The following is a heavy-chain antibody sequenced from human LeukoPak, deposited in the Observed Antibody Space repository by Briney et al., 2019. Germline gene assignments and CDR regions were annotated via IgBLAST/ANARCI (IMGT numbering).Heavy chain of an antibody. V-gene: IGHV4-34*01. Sequence: PSETLSLTCAVYGGSFSGYYWNWIRQPPGKGLEWIGEINNSGSTNYNPSLKSRVTISRDTSKNQFSLKLSSVTAADTAVYYCARGRAFFDRGQGTLVTVSS. CDR3: ARGRAFFD. CDR1: GGSFSGYY. D-gene: IGHD3-3*02. CDR2: INNSGST. J-gene: IGHJ4*02.